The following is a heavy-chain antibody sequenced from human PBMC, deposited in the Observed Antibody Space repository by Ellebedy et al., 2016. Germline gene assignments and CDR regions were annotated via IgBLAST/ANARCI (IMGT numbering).Heavy chain of an antibody. CDR1: GFTFSSYA. CDR3: AKDLVEDSDPVVVAAGDY. V-gene: IGHV3-23*01. CDR2: ISGSGGST. J-gene: IGHJ4*02. Sequence: GGSLRLXXAASGFTFSSYAMSWVRQAPGKGLEWVSAISGSGGSTYYADSVKGRFTISRDNSKNTLYLQMNSLRAEDTAVYYCAKDLVEDSDPVVVAAGDYWGQGTLVTVSS. D-gene: IGHD2-15*01.